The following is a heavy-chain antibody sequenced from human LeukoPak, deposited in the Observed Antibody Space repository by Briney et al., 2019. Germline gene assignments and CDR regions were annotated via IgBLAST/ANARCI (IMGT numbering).Heavy chain of an antibody. Sequence: PSETLSLTCAVFGGSFSGYYWSWIRQPPGNGLEWIGEINHSGSTIYNPSLKSRVTISVDTSKNQFSLKLSSVTAADTAVYYCAREGLGIVLPIDYWGQGTLVTVSS. CDR3: AREGLGIVLPIDY. CDR1: GGSFSGYY. J-gene: IGHJ4*02. CDR2: INHSGST. V-gene: IGHV4-34*01. D-gene: IGHD7-27*01.